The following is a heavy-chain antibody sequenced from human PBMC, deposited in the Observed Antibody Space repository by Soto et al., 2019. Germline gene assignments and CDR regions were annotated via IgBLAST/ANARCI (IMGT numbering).Heavy chain of an antibody. V-gene: IGHV1-18*04. CDR2: ISAYNGNT. Sequence: GASVKVSCKASGYTFTSYGISWVRQAPGQGLEWMGWISAYNGNTNYAQKLQGRVTMTTDTSTSTAYMELRSLRSDDTAVYYCARAHWKGGDKDLNWFDPWGQGTLVTVSS. J-gene: IGHJ5*02. CDR3: ARAHWKGGDKDLNWFDP. CDR1: GYTFTSYG. D-gene: IGHD1-1*01.